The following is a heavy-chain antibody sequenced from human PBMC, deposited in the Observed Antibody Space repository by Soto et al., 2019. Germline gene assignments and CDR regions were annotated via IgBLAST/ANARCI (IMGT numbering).Heavy chain of an antibody. CDR1: GFTFSDYA. V-gene: IGHV3-30*18. CDR3: AKGGRQWLVTSDFNY. CDR2: VSHDGRNT. D-gene: IGHD6-19*01. Sequence: VQLVESGGGXVQPGRSLXLSCAASGFTFSDYAMHWVRQAPGKGLEWVAVVSHDGRNTHYADSVKGRFTIPRDSSKNTVSLEMTSLRAEDTAVYYCAKGGRQWLVTSDFNYWGQGALVTVSS. J-gene: IGHJ4*02.